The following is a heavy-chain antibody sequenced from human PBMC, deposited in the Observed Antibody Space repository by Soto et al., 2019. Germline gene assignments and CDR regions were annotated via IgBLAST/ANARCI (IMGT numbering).Heavy chain of an antibody. D-gene: IGHD3-10*01. CDR1: GFSFSSYW. CDR3: VSRDITMVRGVYYYYGMDV. V-gene: IGHV3-7*03. CDR2: IKQDGSEK. Sequence: EVQLVECGGGLVQPGGSLRLSCAASGFSFSSYWMSWVCQAPVKGLEWVANIKQDGSEKYYVDSVKGRFTISRDNAKNSLYLQMNSLRAEDTAVYYCVSRDITMVRGVYYYYGMDVWCQGTTVTVSS. J-gene: IGHJ6*02.